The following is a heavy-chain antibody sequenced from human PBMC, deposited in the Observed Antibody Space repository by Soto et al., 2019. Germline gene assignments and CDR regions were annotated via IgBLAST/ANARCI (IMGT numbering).Heavy chain of an antibody. V-gene: IGHV3-23*01. D-gene: IGHD2-15*01. CDR3: AKDGEIVVVVAATRGYDY. CDR2: ISGSGGST. CDR1: GFTFSSYA. J-gene: IGHJ4*02. Sequence: EVQLLESGGGLVQPGGSLRLSCAASGFTFSSYAMSWVRQAPGKGLEWVSAISGSGGSTYYADSVKGRFTISRDNSKNTRYLQMNSLGAEDTAVYYCAKDGEIVVVVAATRGYDYWGQGTLVTVSS.